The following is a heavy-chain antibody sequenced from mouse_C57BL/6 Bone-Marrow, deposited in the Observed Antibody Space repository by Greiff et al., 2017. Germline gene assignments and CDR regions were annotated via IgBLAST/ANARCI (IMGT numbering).Heavy chain of an antibody. CDR1: GFTFSSYG. CDR2: ISSGGSYT. CDR3: ARHGGLDY. D-gene: IGHD1-1*02. Sequence: EVKLMESGGDLVKPGGSLKLSCAASGFTFSSYGMSWVRQTPDKRLEWVATISSGGSYTYYPDSVKGRFTISRDNAKNTLYLQMSSLKSEDTAMYYCARHGGLDYWGQGNTLTVSS. V-gene: IGHV5-6*01. J-gene: IGHJ2*01.